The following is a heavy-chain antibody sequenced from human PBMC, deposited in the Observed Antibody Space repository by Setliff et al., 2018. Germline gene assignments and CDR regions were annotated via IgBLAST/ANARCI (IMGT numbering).Heavy chain of an antibody. V-gene: IGHV5-51*01. CDR2: IDPGDSET. CDR1: GYSFISYW. D-gene: IGHD6-19*01. CDR3: VRRASGWFPLDS. J-gene: IGHJ4*02. Sequence: PGESLKISCQTSGYSFISYWIGWVRQMPGKGLEWIGIIDPGDSETKYSPSFQGQISISADKSINTAYLHWSSLKASDTAIYYCVRRASGWFPLDSWGQGTLVTVSS.